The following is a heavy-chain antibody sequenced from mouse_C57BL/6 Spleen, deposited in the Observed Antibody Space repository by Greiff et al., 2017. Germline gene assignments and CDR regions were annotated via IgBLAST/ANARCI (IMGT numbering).Heavy chain of an antibody. D-gene: IGHD2-4*01. CDR3: AREGYDYDYFDY. Sequence: EVQLQESGPELVKPGASVKMSCKASGYTFTDYNMHWVKQSHGKSLEWIGYINPNNGGTSYNQKFKGKATLTVNKSSSTAYMELRSLTSEDSAVYYCAREGYDYDYFDYWGQGTTLTVSS. CDR1: GYTFTDYN. J-gene: IGHJ2*01. V-gene: IGHV1-22*01. CDR2: INPNNGGT.